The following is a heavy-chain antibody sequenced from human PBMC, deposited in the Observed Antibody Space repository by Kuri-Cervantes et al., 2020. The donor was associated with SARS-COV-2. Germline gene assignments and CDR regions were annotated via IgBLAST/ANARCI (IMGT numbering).Heavy chain of an antibody. V-gene: IGHV3-30*02. D-gene: IGHD3-22*01. CDR3: ARDYYDDSGKFLAFYYYYMDV. Sequence: GESLKISCAASGFTFSSYGMHWVRQAPGKGLEWVAFIRYDGSNKYYADSVKGRFTISRDNSKNTLYLQMNSLRAEDTAVYYCARDYYDDSGKFLAFYYYYMDVWGKGNTVTVSS. CDR2: IRYDGSNK. J-gene: IGHJ6*03. CDR1: GFTFSSYG.